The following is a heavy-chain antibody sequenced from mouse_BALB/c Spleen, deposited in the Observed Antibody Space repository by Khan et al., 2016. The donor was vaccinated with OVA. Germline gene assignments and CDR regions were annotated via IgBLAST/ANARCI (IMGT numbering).Heavy chain of an antibody. J-gene: IGHJ3*01. Sequence: QVQLKQSGAELARPGASVKMSCKASGYTFTTYTINWIKKRPGQGLEWIGHINPSNGYSNYNQKFKDKATLTTDKSSTTAYLQLRSLTSDDSAVLDCVGNGADSRNGGGFAYWGQGTLVTVSA. V-gene: IGHV1-4*01. D-gene: IGHD1-1*01. CDR2: INPSNGYS. CDR1: GYTFTTYT. CDR3: VGNGADSRNGGGFAY.